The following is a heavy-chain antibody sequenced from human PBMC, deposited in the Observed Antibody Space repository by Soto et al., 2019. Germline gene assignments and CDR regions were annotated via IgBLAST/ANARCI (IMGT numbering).Heavy chain of an antibody. CDR3: ARGSITIFGVVNNYGMDV. V-gene: IGHV1-2*04. CDR2: INPNSGGT. D-gene: IGHD3-3*01. CDR1: GYTFTGYY. Sequence: ASVKVSCKASGYTFTGYYMHWVRQAPGQGLEWMGWINPNSGGTNYAQKFQGWVTMTRDTSISTAYMELSRLRSDDTAVYYCARGSITIFGVVNNYGMDVWGQGTTVTVSS. J-gene: IGHJ6*02.